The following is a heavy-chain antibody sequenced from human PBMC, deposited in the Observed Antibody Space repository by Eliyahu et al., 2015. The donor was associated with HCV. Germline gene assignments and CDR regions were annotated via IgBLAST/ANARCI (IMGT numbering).Heavy chain of an antibody. V-gene: IGHV2-5*01. CDR1: GFPLHXGGMG. CDR2: IYGNDDK. Sequence: ITLKESGRPLVKATETLTLTCTYSGFPLHXGGMGXGWXRQPPGGALEWLALIYGNDDKRYSPSLKNRLTITKDASKKVVVLTMTNVEPVDTATYFCAQSSHFDGTGLLCYSHWGQGTLVTVSS. J-gene: IGHJ4*03. CDR3: AQSSHFDGTGLLCYSH. D-gene: IGHD2-8*02.